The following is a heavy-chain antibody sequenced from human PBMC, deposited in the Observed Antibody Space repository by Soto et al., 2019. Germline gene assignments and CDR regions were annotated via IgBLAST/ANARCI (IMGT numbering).Heavy chain of an antibody. V-gene: IGHV4-31*03. Sequence: QVQLQESGPGLVKPSQTLSLTCTVSGGSISSGGYYWSWIRQHPGKGLEWIGYVYYIGCTYYNPSLNSRVMISLYTSKNQFSLKLSSVTSAETVVYYCAKTPTNWGQGTLVTVSS. CDR1: GGSISSGGYY. D-gene: IGHD5-12*01. CDR2: VYYIGCT. J-gene: IGHJ4*02. CDR3: AKTPTN.